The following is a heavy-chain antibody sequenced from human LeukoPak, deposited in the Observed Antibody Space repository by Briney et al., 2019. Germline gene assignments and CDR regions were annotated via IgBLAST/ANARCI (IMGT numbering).Heavy chain of an antibody. D-gene: IGHD2-2*01. CDR2: IIPILGIA. J-gene: IGHJ5*02. V-gene: IGHV1-69*04. CDR3: ARLLDCSSTSCPS. Sequence: SVKVSCKASGGTFSSYAISWVRQAPGQGLEWMGRIIPILGIANYAQKFQGRVTITADKSTSTAYMELSSLGSDDTAVYYCARLLDCSSTSCPSWGQGTLVTVSS. CDR1: GGTFSSYA.